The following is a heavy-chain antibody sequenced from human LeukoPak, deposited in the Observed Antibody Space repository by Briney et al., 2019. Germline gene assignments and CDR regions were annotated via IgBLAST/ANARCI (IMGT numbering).Heavy chain of an antibody. J-gene: IGHJ4*02. D-gene: IGHD6-13*01. CDR3: AKDLGSSSWYEFDY. CDR2: ISGSGDST. Sequence: PGGSLRLSCAASGFTFSNYDMSWVRQAPGKGLEWVSAISGSGDSTYYADSVKGRFTISRDNSKNTLYLQMNSLRAEDTAVYYCAKDLGSSSWYEFDYWGQGTLVTVSS. V-gene: IGHV3-23*01. CDR1: GFTFSNYD.